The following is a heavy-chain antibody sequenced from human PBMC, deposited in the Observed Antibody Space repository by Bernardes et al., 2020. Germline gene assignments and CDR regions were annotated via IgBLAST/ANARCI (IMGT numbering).Heavy chain of an antibody. CDR3: ARIPYNPQYYYYYYMDV. J-gene: IGHJ6*03. D-gene: IGHD1-1*01. CDR1: GGSISSSSYY. CDR2: IYYSGST. Sequence: SETLSLTCTVSGGSISSSSYYWGWIRQPPGKGLEWIGSIYYSGSTYYNPSLKSRVTISVDTSKNQFSLKLSSVTAADTAVYYCARIPYNPQYYYYYYMDVWGKGTTVTVSS. V-gene: IGHV4-39*01.